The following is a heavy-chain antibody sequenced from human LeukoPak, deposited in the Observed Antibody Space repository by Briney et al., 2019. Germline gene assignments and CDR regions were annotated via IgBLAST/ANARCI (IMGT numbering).Heavy chain of an antibody. CDR1: GGSVSSGYFH. V-gene: IGHV4-61*01. D-gene: IGHD3-10*02. CDR3: ATYYVGVGGRAH. Sequence: SETLSLTCTVSGGSVSSGYFHWSWIRQAPGKGLEWIGHDGHTNYNPSLRSRVTISIDTSSNQFSLRLNSVTAADTGVYYCATYYVGVGGRAHWGPEPLVTFSS. CDR2: DGHT. J-gene: IGHJ4*02.